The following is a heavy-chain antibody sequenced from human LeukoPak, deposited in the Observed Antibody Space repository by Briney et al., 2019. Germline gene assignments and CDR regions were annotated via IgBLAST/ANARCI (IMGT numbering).Heavy chain of an antibody. J-gene: IGHJ4*02. CDR2: TRNKANSYTT. CDR3: ATTVSPLYYFDY. V-gene: IGHV3-72*01. CDR1: GFTFSDHY. Sequence: GGSLRLSCAASGFTFSDHYMDWVRQAPGKGLEWVGRTRNKANSYTTEYAASVKGRFTISRDDSKNSLYLQMNSLKTEDTAVYYCATTVSPLYYFDYWGQGTLVTVSS.